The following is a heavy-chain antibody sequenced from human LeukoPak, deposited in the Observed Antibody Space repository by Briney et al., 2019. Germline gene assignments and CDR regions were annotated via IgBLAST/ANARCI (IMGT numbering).Heavy chain of an antibody. Sequence: PGGSLRLSCAASGFTFSSYSMNWVRQAPGKGLEWVSSISSSSSYIYYADSVKGRFTISRDNAKNSLYLQMNSLRAEDTAVYYCARDGRDGYNWDYFDYWGQGTLVTVSS. D-gene: IGHD5-24*01. V-gene: IGHV3-21*01. CDR3: ARDGRDGYNWDYFDY. CDR1: GFTFSSYS. J-gene: IGHJ4*02. CDR2: ISSSSSYI.